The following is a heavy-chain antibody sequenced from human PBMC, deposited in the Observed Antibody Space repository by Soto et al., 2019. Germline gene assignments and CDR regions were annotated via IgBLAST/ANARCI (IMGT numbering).Heavy chain of an antibody. J-gene: IGHJ4*02. Sequence: GGSLRLSCAASGFTFSSYAMSWVRQAPGKGLEWVSDISGSGGRKYYADSVKGRFTISRDNSKNTLYLQMNSLRAEDTAVYYCARDNWNSNWGQGTLVTVSS. D-gene: IGHD1-20*01. V-gene: IGHV3-23*01. CDR2: ISGSGGRK. CDR3: ARDNWNSN. CDR1: GFTFSSYA.